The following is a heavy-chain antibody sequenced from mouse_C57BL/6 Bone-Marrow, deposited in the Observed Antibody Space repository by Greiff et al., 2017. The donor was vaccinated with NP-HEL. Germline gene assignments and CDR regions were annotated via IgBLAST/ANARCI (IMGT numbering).Heavy chain of an antibody. CDR2: IDPENGDT. D-gene: IGHD1-1*01. Sequence: VQLQQSGAELVRPGASVKLSCTASGFNIKDDYMHWVKQRPEQGLEWIGWIDPENGDTEYASKFQGKATITADTSSNTAFLQLSSLTSEDTAVYYCTPSYGSSLAWFAYWCQGTLVTVSA. J-gene: IGHJ3*01. V-gene: IGHV14-4*01. CDR3: TPSYGSSLAWFAY. CDR1: GFNIKDDY.